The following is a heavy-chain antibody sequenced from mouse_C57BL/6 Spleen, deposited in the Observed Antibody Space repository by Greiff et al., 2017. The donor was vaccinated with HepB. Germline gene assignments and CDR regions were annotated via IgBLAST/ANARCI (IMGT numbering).Heavy chain of an antibody. Sequence: QVQLQQPWAELVRPGSSVKLSCKASGYTFTSYWMDWVKQRPGQGLEWIGNIYPSDSETHYNQKFKDKATLTVDTSSSTAYMQLSSLTSEDSAVYYCARSYDYPYWYFDVWGTGTTVTVSS. CDR2: IYPSDSET. J-gene: IGHJ1*03. CDR1: GYTFTSYW. D-gene: IGHD2-4*01. V-gene: IGHV1-61*01. CDR3: ARSYDYPYWYFDV.